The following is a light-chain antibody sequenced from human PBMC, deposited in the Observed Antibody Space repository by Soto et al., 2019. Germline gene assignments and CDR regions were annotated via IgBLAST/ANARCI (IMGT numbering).Light chain of an antibody. CDR1: SNDVGGYKY. J-gene: IGLJ2*01. V-gene: IGLV2-14*01. Sequence: SALTQPASVSGSPGQSITISCTGTSNDVGGYKYVSWYQQRPGKAPKLLIYDVSNRPSGISNRFSGSKSGNTASLTISGLQAEDEADYYCSSYTRTITLAFGGGTKVTVL. CDR3: SSYTRTITLA. CDR2: DVS.